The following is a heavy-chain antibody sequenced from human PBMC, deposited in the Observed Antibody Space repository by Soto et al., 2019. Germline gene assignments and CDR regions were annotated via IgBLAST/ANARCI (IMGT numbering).Heavy chain of an antibody. CDR1: GYSFTSYW. CDR3: ARSFYYGSGSVSAFDI. J-gene: IGHJ3*02. Sequence: RGESLKISCKGSGYSFTSYWIGWVRQMPGKGLEWMGIIYPGDSDTRYSPSFQGQVTISADKSISTAYLQWSSLKASDTAMYYCARSFYYGSGSVSAFDIWGQGTMVTVSS. V-gene: IGHV5-51*01. CDR2: IYPGDSDT. D-gene: IGHD3-10*01.